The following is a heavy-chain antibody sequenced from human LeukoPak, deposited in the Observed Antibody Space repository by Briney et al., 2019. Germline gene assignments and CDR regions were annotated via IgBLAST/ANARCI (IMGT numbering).Heavy chain of an antibody. Sequence: ASVKVSCKASGYTFTSYYMHWVRQAPGQGLEWMGIINPSGGSTSYAQKFQGRVTITRDTSASTAYMELSSLRSEDTAVYYCARDVLGTNDYWGQGTLVTVSS. V-gene: IGHV1-46*01. J-gene: IGHJ4*02. CDR2: INPSGGST. CDR1: GYTFTSYY. CDR3: ARDVLGTNDY. D-gene: IGHD1-7*01.